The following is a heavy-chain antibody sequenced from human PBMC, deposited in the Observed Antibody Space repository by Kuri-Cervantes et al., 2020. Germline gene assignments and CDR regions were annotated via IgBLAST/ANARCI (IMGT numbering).Heavy chain of an antibody. CDR2: ISNSGSTI. J-gene: IGHJ4*02. V-gene: IGHV3-11*04. CDR3: ARAGVGAKFDF. CDR1: RFTFSDYY. Sequence: GGSLRLSCAASRFTFSDYYMSWIRQAPGKGLEWVSYISNSGSTIYYADSVKGRFTISRDNAKNTLYLQMNTLRAEDTALYYCARAGVGAKFDFWGQGTLVTVSS. D-gene: IGHD1-26*01.